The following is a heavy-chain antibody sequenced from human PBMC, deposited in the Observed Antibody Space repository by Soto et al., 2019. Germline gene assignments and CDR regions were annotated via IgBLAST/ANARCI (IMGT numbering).Heavy chain of an antibody. D-gene: IGHD2-2*01. CDR2: IYESAST. CDR1: GASISSGDYY. V-gene: IGHV4-30-4*01. J-gene: IGHJ4*02. Sequence: PSETLSLTCTVSGASISSGDYYWSWIRQPPGKGLEWIGYIYESASTYYNPSLKSRLIVSVDTSKNQFSLKLNSVTAADTAVYYCARGEYSSTSTWFLDYWGQGTPVTVSS. CDR3: ARGEYSSTSTWFLDY.